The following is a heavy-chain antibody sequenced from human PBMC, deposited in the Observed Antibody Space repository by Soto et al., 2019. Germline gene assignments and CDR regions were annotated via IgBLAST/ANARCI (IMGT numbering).Heavy chain of an antibody. Sequence: SETLSLTCTVSGAPINSDYWSWIRQSPGKGLEWIGYIYHIGSTDYNPSLKSRVTISIDKSRNQFSLNLRSVTAADTAVYFCARFTYKSGFNWFDPWGQGTQVTVSS. CDR3: ARFTYKSGFNWFDP. J-gene: IGHJ5*02. V-gene: IGHV4-59*01. CDR2: IYHIGST. D-gene: IGHD5-12*01. CDR1: GAPINSDY.